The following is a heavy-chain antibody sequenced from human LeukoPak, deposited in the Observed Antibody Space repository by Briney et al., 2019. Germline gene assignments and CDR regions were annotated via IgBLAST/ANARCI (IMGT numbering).Heavy chain of an antibody. J-gene: IGHJ4*02. V-gene: IGHV3-7*01. CDR2: IKQDRSEK. Sequence: GGSLRLSCAASGFTFSSYWMSWVRQAPGKGLEWVANIKQDRSEKYYVDSVKGRFTISRDNAKNSLYLQMNSLRAEDTAVYYCARVLWDTYYDFWSGYDHYFDYWGQGTLVTVSS. D-gene: IGHD3-3*01. CDR3: ARVLWDTYYDFWSGYDHYFDY. CDR1: GFTFSSYW.